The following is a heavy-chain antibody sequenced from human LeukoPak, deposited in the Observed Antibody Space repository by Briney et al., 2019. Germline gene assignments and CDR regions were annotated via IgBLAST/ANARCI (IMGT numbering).Heavy chain of an antibody. Sequence: ASVKVSCKASGYTFTSYAMNWVRQAPGQGLEWMGWINTNIGNPTYAQGFTGRFVFSLDTSVSTAYLQISSLKAEDTAVYYCARLNAIAVAGSYYYYYMDVWGKGTTVTVSS. J-gene: IGHJ6*03. CDR2: INTNIGNP. CDR1: GYTFTSYA. V-gene: IGHV7-4-1*02. D-gene: IGHD6-19*01. CDR3: ARLNAIAVAGSYYYYYMDV.